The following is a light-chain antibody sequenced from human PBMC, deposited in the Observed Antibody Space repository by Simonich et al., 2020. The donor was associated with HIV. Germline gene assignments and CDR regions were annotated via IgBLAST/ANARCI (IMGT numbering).Light chain of an antibody. CDR2: DAS. Sequence: EIVLTQSPGTLSLSPGERATLSCRASQSVSSSYLAWYQQKPGLAPRLLIYDASSRATGIPDRFSGSGSGTDFTLTISSLQPEDFATYYCQQFKSYLPYTFGQGTKLEIK. V-gene: IGKV3D-20*01. CDR3: QQFKSYLPYT. J-gene: IGKJ2*01. CDR1: QSVSSSY.